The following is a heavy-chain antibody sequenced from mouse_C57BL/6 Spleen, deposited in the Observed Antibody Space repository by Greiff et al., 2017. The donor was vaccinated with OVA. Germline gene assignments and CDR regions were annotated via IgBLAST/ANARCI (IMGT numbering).Heavy chain of an antibody. Sequence: QVQLQQPGAELVKPGASVKMSCKASGYTFTSYWITWVKQRPGQGLEWIGDIYPGSGSTNYNEKFKSKATLTVDTPSSTAYMQLRSLTSEDSAVYYCAKCARAMDYWGQGTSVTVSS. D-gene: IGHD3-3*01. CDR3: AKCARAMDY. V-gene: IGHV1-55*01. J-gene: IGHJ4*01. CDR1: GYTFTSYW. CDR2: IYPGSGST.